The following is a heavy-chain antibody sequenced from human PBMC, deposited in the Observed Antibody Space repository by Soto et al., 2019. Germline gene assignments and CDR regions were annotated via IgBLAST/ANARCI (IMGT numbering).Heavy chain of an antibody. CDR3: ARDGPGYGRKGSGTLY. D-gene: IGHD3-10*01. Sequence: ASVKVSCKASGGTFSSYTISWVRQAPGQGLEWMGRIIPILGIANYAQKFQGRVTITADKSTSTAYMELSSLRSEDTAVYYCARDGPGYGRKGSGTLYWGQGTLVTVSS. CDR2: IIPILGIA. J-gene: IGHJ4*02. CDR1: GGTFSSYT. V-gene: IGHV1-69*04.